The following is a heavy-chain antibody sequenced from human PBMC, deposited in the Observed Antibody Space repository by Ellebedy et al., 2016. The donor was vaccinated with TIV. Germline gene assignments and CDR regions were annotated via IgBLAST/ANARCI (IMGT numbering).Heavy chain of an antibody. CDR2: INPSGGST. CDR3: ARERGYCSGGSCSPQDY. Sequence: ASVKVSXXASGYTFTSYYMHWVRQAPGQGLEWMGIINPSGGSTSYAQKFQGRVTMTRDTSTSTVYMELSSLRSEDTAVYYCARERGYCSGGSCSPQDYWGQGTLVTVSS. CDR1: GYTFTSYY. J-gene: IGHJ4*02. V-gene: IGHV1-46*01. D-gene: IGHD2-15*01.